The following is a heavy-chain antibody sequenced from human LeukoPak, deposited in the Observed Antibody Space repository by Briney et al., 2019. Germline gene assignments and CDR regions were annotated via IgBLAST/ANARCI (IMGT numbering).Heavy chain of an antibody. CDR3: ARGDTIFGVVTPPYYFDY. Sequence: SETLSLTCTVSGGSVSSYYWSWIRQPPGKGLEWIGYIYYSGSTNYNPSLKSRVTISVDTSKNQFSLKLSSVTAADTAVYHCARGDTIFGVVTPPYYFDYWGQGTLVTVSS. CDR1: GGSVSSYY. J-gene: IGHJ4*02. D-gene: IGHD3-3*01. CDR2: IYYSGST. V-gene: IGHV4-59*02.